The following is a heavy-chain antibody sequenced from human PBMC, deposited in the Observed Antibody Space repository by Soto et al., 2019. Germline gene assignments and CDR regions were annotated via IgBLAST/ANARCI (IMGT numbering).Heavy chain of an antibody. D-gene: IGHD1-1*01. CDR3: TTIPGYY. J-gene: IGHJ4*02. CDR1: GFTFSDSA. Sequence: EVQLVESGGGLVQPGGSLKLSCAASGFTFSDSAIHWVRQTSGKGLEWVGRIRSKANSYATAYAASVKGSFTISRDDSNNTAYLQMTSLKTEDTALYYCTTIPGYYWGQGTLVTVSS. V-gene: IGHV3-73*02. CDR2: IRSKANSYAT.